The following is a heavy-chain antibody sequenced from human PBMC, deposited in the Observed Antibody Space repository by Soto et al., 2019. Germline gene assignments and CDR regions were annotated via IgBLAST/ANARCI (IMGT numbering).Heavy chain of an antibody. CDR3: ARSITMVRGVIRYYYYGMDV. J-gene: IGHJ6*02. V-gene: IGHV3-23*01. CDR1: GFTFNKFA. Sequence: PGGSLRLSCAASGFTFNKFAMTWVRQAPGKGLEWVSGISGSGGSTYYADSVKGRFTISRDNSKNTLYLQMNSLRTEDTAVYYCARSITMVRGVIRYYYYGMDVWGQGTTVTVSS. CDR2: ISGSGGST. D-gene: IGHD3-10*01.